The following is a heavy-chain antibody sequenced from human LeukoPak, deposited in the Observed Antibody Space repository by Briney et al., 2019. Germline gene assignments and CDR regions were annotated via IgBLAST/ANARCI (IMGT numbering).Heavy chain of an antibody. CDR2: INPNSGGT. J-gene: IGHJ4*02. D-gene: IGHD6-19*01. V-gene: IGHV1-2*02. CDR3: ARVGIAVAGISYFDY. Sequence: ASVKVSCKASGYTFTGYYMHWVRQAPGQGLEWMGWINPNSGGTNYAQKLQGRITMTTDTSTSTAYMELRSLRSDDTAVYYCARVGIAVAGISYFDYWGQGTLVTVSS. CDR1: GYTFTGYY.